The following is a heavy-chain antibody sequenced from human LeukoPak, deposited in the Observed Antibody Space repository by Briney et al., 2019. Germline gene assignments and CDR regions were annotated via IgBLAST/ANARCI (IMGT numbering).Heavy chain of an antibody. CDR1: GLTFSSYA. V-gene: IGHV3-23*01. J-gene: IGHJ4*02. D-gene: IGHD6-19*01. CDR2: ISGSGGST. Sequence: TGGSLRLSCAAAGLTFSSYAMSWVRQAPGKGLDLVSAISGSGGSTYYADSVKGRFTISRDNSKNTLYLQMNSLRAEDTAVYYCAKDLFSGWYSGFDYWGQGTLVTVSS. CDR3: AKDLFSGWYSGFDY.